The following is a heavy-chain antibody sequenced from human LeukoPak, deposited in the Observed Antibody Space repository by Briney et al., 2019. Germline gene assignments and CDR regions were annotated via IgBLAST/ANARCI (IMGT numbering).Heavy chain of an antibody. J-gene: IGHJ4*02. CDR1: GDSISGYY. D-gene: IGHD2-21*02. V-gene: IGHV4-59*01. Sequence: SETLSLTCTVSGDSISGYYWTWIRQPPGKGLEWIGDIYYSGSINYNPSLKSRITISVDTSRNQFSLKLNSVTAAATAVYYCSRVGYCGGDCPASFDYWGQGTLVTVSS. CDR3: SRVGYCGGDCPASFDY. CDR2: IYYSGSI.